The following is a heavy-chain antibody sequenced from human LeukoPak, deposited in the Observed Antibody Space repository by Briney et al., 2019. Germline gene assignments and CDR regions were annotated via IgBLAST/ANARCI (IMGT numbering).Heavy chain of an antibody. CDR1: GDNVSSNSAA. CDR2: TYCRSKWYN. D-gene: IGHD6-19*01. Sequence: SQTLSLTCAISGDNVSSNSAAWNWIRQSPSGGLEWLGRTYCRSKWYNDYAVSVKSRITINPDTSKNQFSLQLNSVTPEDAAVYYCARAGIAVAGRVGFDYWGQGTLVTVSS. CDR3: ARAGIAVAGRVGFDY. V-gene: IGHV6-1*01. J-gene: IGHJ4*02.